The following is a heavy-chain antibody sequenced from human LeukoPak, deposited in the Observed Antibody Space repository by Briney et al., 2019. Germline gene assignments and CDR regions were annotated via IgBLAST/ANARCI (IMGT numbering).Heavy chain of an antibody. CDR2: INHSGST. J-gene: IGHJ6*03. V-gene: IGHV4-34*01. Sequence: PSETLSLTCAVYGGSFSGYYWSWIRQPPGKGLEWIGEINHSGSTNYNPSLKSRVTISVDASKNQFSLKLSSVTAADTAVYYCARGGRVNYYYYMDVWGKGTTVTVSS. CDR3: ARGGRVNYYYYMDV. D-gene: IGHD3-10*01. CDR1: GGSFSGYY.